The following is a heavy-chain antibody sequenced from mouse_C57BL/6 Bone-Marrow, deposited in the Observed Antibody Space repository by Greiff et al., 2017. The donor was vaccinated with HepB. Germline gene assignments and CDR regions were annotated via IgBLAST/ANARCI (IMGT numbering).Heavy chain of an antibody. CDR1: GYSITSGYY. J-gene: IGHJ2*01. CDR2: ISYDGSN. Sequence: ESGPGLVKPSQSLSLTCSVTGYSITSGYYWNWIRQFPGNKLEWMGYISYDGSNNYNPSLKNRISITRDTSKNQFFLKLNSVTTEDTATYYCARGGGNSYFDYWGQGTTLTVSS. V-gene: IGHV3-6*01. D-gene: IGHD2-1*01. CDR3: ARGGGNSYFDY.